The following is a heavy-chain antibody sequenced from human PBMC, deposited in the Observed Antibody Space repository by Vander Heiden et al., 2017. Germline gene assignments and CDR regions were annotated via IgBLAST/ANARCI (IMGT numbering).Heavy chain of an antibody. CDR3: ARRDPGGGFLDY. J-gene: IGHJ4*02. CDR2: INGYHSST. CDR1: GFTLSTLR. Sequence: EVQLVASGGGLVQPGGSLRLHCAASGFTLSTLRMHWVRKVHGKGPVWVSRINGYHSSTLYADSVKGRFTISRDNAKTTLYLQMNSLRVEDTAVYYCARRDPGGGFLDYWGQGILVTVSS. V-gene: IGHV3-74*01. D-gene: IGHD2-15*01.